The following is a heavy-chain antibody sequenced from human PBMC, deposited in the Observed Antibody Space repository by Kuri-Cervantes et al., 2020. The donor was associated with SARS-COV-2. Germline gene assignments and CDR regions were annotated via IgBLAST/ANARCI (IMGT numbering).Heavy chain of an antibody. CDR1: GFTFSSYT. CDR2: IYREGSST. J-gene: IGHJ5*01. V-gene: IGHV3-23*03. Sequence: GESLKISFAASGFTFSSYTMSWVRQAPGKGLEGVSVIYREGSSTNYADPVKGRFTISRDNSKNTLYVQMNSLRAEDTAVYYCARGQAASRYYGSGNPLDSWGQGTLVTVSS. CDR3: ARGQAASRYYGSGNPLDS. D-gene: IGHD3-10*01.